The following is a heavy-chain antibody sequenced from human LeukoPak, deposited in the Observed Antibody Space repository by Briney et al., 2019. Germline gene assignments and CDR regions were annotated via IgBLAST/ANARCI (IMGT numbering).Heavy chain of an antibody. CDR2: ISYDGSNA. V-gene: IGHV3-30*04. CDR1: GFTFSAYE. D-gene: IGHD5-18*01. Sequence: PGGSPRLSCAASGFTFSAYEMYWVRQAPGKGLEWVAVISYDGSNAYYADSVKGRFTISRDTSKNTLYLQMNSLRPEDTAVYYCARGRNSALVTPSDYWGQGALVTVSS. J-gene: IGHJ4*02. CDR3: ARGRNSALVTPSDY.